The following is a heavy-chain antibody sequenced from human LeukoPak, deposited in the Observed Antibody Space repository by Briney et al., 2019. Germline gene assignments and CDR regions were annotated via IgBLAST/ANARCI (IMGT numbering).Heavy chain of an antibody. CDR3: ARDLTGLDS. J-gene: IGHJ5*01. Sequence: ASVKVSCKASGYTFTSYDINWVRQATGQGLEWMGWMNPNSGHTGYAQKFQGRVTMTRNTSISTAYMELTSLRSDDTAVYFCARDLTGLDSWGQGTLVTVSS. CDR1: GYTFTSYD. CDR2: MNPNSGHT. V-gene: IGHV1-8*01.